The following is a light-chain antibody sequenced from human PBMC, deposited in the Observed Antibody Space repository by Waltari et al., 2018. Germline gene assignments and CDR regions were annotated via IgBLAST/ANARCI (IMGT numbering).Light chain of an antibody. CDR1: QSISSY. Sequence: DIQMTQSPSSLSASVGDSDTITCRASQSISSYLNWYQQKPGKAPKLLIYAASSLQSGVPSRFSGSGSGTDFTLTISSLQPEDFATYYCQQSYSTPFTFGPGTKVDIK. J-gene: IGKJ3*01. CDR3: QQSYSTPFT. CDR2: AAS. V-gene: IGKV1-39*01.